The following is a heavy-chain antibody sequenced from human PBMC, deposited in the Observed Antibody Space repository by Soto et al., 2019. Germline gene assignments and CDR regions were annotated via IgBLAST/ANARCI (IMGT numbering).Heavy chain of an antibody. J-gene: IGHJ6*02. CDR1: GGTFSSKA. CDR3: ARDRLGYCSGGSCREYGMDV. CDR2: IIPIFGTA. Sequence: QVQLVQSGAEVKKPGSSVKVSCKASGGTFSSKAISWVRQAPGQGLEWMGGIIPIFGTANYAQKFQGRVTITADESTSTAYMELSSLRSEDTAVYYCARDRLGYCSGGSCREYGMDVWGQGTTVTVSS. D-gene: IGHD2-15*01. V-gene: IGHV1-69*01.